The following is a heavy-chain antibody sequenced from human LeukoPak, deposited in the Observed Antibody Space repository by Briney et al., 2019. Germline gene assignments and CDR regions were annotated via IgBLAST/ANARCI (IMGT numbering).Heavy chain of an antibody. J-gene: IGHJ2*01. CDR3: TAEYDSSCYYPWFFDL. V-gene: IGHV3-15*01. CDR1: GFTFNNAW. Sequence: GGSLRLSCAASGFTFNNAWMSWVRQAPGKGLEWVGRIKSKSAGGKTDYAAPMKGRFTISRDDSKNTLYLQMNSLKTEDTAVYYCTAEYDSSCYYPWFFDLWGRGTLVTASS. D-gene: IGHD3-22*01. CDR2: IKSKSAGGKT.